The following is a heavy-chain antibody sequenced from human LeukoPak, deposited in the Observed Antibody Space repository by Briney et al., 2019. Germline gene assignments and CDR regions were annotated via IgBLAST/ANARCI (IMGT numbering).Heavy chain of an antibody. CDR3: EKVNWNQYDY. J-gene: IGHJ4*02. Sequence: SETLSLTCPVSGGSISSYYWSWIRQPPGKGMEWIGYIYYSGSTNYNTSLNSQGTISVYTSKNQFSMHTTSVTAADTAVYYCEKVNWNQYDYWGQGTLVTVSS. V-gene: IGHV4-59*01. D-gene: IGHD1-20*01. CDR1: GGSISSYY. CDR2: IYYSGST.